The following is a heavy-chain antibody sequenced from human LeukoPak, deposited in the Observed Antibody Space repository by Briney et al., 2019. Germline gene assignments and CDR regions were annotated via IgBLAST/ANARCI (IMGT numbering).Heavy chain of an antibody. D-gene: IGHD3-22*01. CDR1: GGTFSSYA. J-gene: IGHJ6*03. Sequence: GASVKVSCKASGGTFSSYAISWVRQAPGQGLEWMGRIIPILGIANYAQKFQGRVTITADKSTSTAYMELSSLRSEDTAVYYCAREKYYYDSSGYYMDVWGKGTTVTVSS. CDR2: IIPILGIA. CDR3: AREKYYYDSSGYYMDV. V-gene: IGHV1-69*04.